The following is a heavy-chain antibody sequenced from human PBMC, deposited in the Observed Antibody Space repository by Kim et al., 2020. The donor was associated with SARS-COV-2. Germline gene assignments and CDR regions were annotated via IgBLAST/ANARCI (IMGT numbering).Heavy chain of an antibody. V-gene: IGHV3-11*05. CDR1: GFPFSDYY. CDR3: ARDIYYYGSGSYLT. CDR2: ISSSSSFT. J-gene: IGHJ5*02. D-gene: IGHD3-10*01. Sequence: GGSLRLSCAASGFPFSDYYMSWIRQAPGKGLEWVSYISSSSSFTDYADSVKGRFTISRDNAKNSLYLQMKSLRAEDTAVYYCARDIYYYGSGSYLTWGQGTLVTVSS.